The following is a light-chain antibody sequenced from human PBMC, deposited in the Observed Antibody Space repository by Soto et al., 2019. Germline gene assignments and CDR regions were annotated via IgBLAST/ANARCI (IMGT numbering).Light chain of an antibody. Sequence: EIVLTQSPATLSLSPGERATLSCRASQSVSSYLAWYQQKPGQAPGLLIYDASNRATGISARFSGSGSGTDFTLTISSLEPEDFAVYYCQQRSNWPPTFGQGTKVEI. J-gene: IGKJ1*01. CDR1: QSVSSY. CDR3: QQRSNWPPT. CDR2: DAS. V-gene: IGKV3-11*01.